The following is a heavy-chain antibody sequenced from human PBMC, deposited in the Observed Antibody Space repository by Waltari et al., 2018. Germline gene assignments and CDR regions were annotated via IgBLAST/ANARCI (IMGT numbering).Heavy chain of an antibody. CDR3: AKRTGTSWSFFDY. Sequence: EVQLLESGGGLVQPGGSLRLSCAASGFPFSSYAMTWVRPAPGKGLEWVSSISSGGGSTYYADSVKGRFTISRDNSKNTLDLQLNSLRAEDTAIYYCAKRTGTSWSFFDYWGQGTLVTVSS. D-gene: IGHD6-13*01. J-gene: IGHJ4*02. V-gene: IGHV3-23*01. CDR2: ISSGGGST. CDR1: GFPFSSYA.